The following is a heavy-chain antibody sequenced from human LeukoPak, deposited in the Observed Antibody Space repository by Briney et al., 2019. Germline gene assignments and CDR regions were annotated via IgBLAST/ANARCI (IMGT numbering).Heavy chain of an antibody. CDR3: AKGGSGWYYDY. Sequence: GGSLRLSCAASGSTFSSYAMSWVRQAPGKGLECVSTISGSGGTIYYADSVRGGFTISRDNSKNTMYLQMKSLKAEDTAVYYCAKGGSGWYYDYWGQGILVTVSS. CDR2: ISGSGGTI. J-gene: IGHJ4*02. V-gene: IGHV3-23*01. CDR1: GSTFSSYA. D-gene: IGHD6-19*01.